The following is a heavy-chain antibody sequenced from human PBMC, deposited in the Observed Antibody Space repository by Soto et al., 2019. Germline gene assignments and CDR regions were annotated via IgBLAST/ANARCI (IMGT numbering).Heavy chain of an antibody. V-gene: IGHV3-21*01. D-gene: IGHD2-15*01. CDR1: GFTFSSYA. J-gene: IGHJ5*02. Sequence: EVQLLESGGGLVQPGGSLRLSCAASGFTFSSYAMSWVRQAPGKGLEWVSSISSSSSYIYYADSVKGRFTISRDNAKNSLYLQMNSLRAEDTAVYYCARDQGYCSGGSCYGWDWFDPWGQGTLVTVSS. CDR3: ARDQGYCSGGSCYGWDWFDP. CDR2: ISSSSSYI.